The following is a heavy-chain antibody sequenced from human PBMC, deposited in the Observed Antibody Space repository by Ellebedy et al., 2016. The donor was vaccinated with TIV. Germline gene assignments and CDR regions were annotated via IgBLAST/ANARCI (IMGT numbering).Heavy chain of an antibody. CDR3: ASAARGSGAYESF. CDR1: GFTFSRFW. J-gene: IGHJ4*02. V-gene: IGHV3-7*01. CDR2: INQGGSET. D-gene: IGHD5-12*01. Sequence: GESLKISCAASGFTFSRFWMARVRQAPGKGLEWVATINQGGSETYYVDSVKGRFTISRDNSKNSLYLQMNSLRADDTALYYCASAARGSGAYESFWGQGTLVTVSS.